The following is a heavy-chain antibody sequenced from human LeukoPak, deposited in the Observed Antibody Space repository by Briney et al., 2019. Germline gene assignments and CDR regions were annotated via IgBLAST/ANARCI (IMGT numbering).Heavy chain of an antibody. CDR2: LSSEGFT. J-gene: IGHJ4*02. CDR1: GVTVNSYS. D-gene: IGHD2-15*01. V-gene: IGHV3-53*01. CDR3: ARGRGGD. Sequence: PGGSLRLSCAVSGVTVNSYSMGWVRQAPGKGLEWVSILSSEGFTYYAGSVKGRFTTSRDNSKNTLYLQMNRLRAEDTAFYYCARGRGGDWGQGVLVTVSS.